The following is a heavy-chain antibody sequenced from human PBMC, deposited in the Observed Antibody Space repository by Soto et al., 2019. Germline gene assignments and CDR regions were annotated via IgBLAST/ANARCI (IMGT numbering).Heavy chain of an antibody. J-gene: IGHJ4*02. CDR2: ITSNGGST. CDR3: HIAGAFDH. V-gene: IGHV3-64D*06. D-gene: IGHD1-26*01. Sequence: GGSLRLSCSASGFTFSSYGMHWVRQSPGKGLEYVSVITSNGGSTYYADSVKGRFTISRDNSKNTLYLQMSSLRVEDTAVYYCHIAGAFDHWGQGALVTVSS. CDR1: GFTFSSYG.